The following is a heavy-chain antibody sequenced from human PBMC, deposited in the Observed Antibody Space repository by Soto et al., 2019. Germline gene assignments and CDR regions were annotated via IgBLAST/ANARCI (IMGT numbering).Heavy chain of an antibody. J-gene: IGHJ4*02. CDR1: GFTFGNAW. V-gene: IGHV3-15*07. CDR3: TTVHFDVLTGSFDY. D-gene: IGHD3-9*01. Sequence: GGSLRLSCAASGFTFGNAWMNWFRQAPGKGLEWVGRIKSKIHGGTTDYAAPVRGRFTISRDDSKNTLFLQMNSLKTEDAAVYYCTTVHFDVLTGSFDYWGQGTLVTVSS. CDR2: IKSKIHGGTT.